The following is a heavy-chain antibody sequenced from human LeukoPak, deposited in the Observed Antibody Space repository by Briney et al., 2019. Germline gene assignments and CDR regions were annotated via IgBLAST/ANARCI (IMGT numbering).Heavy chain of an antibody. D-gene: IGHD3-22*01. J-gene: IGHJ3*02. CDR1: GDSISTSNSY. Sequence: SETLSLTCTVSGDSISTSNSYWGWIRQPPGKGLEWIGSIYYSGNTYYNASLKSRVTISVDTSKNQFSLKLSSVTAADTAVYYCARVPTRRYYDSSGSTRTIHAFDIWGQGTMVTVSS. CDR3: ARVPTRRYYDSSGSTRTIHAFDI. CDR2: IYYSGNT. V-gene: IGHV4-39*07.